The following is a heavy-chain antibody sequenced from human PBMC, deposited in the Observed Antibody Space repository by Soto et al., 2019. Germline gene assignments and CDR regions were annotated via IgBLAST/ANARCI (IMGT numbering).Heavy chain of an antibody. CDR3: ASQYYGSGSYPDV. Sequence: QVQLVESGGGVVQPGRSLRLSCAASGFTFSSYAMHWVRQAPGKGLEGVAVISYDGSNKYYADSVKGRFTISRDNSKNTLYLQMNRLRAEDTAVYYGASQYYGSGSYPDVWGQGTTVTVSS. CDR1: GFTFSSYA. D-gene: IGHD3-10*01. J-gene: IGHJ6*02. V-gene: IGHV3-30-3*01. CDR2: ISYDGSNK.